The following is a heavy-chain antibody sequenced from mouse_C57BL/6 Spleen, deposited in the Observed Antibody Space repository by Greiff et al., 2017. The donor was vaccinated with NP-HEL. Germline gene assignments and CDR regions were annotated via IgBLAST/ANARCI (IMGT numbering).Heavy chain of an antibody. CDR1: GYTFTSYW. CDR3: ARGRTYAMDY. V-gene: IGHV1-69*01. CDR2: IDPSDSYT. J-gene: IGHJ4*01. Sequence: QVQLQQPGAELVMPGASVKLSCKASGYTFTSYWMHWVKQRPGQGLEWIGEIDPSDSYTNYNQKFKGKSTFTVDKSSSTAYMQLSSLTSEDSAVYYCARGRTYAMDYWGQGTSVTVSS.